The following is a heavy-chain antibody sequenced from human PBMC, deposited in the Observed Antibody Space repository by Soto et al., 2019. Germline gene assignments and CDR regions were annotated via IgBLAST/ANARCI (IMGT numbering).Heavy chain of an antibody. CDR2: INYSGST. CDR1: GGSISSGGYY. D-gene: IGHD4-17*01. J-gene: IGHJ4*02. CDR3: ARAHGDYETTFDF. V-gene: IGHV4-31*03. Sequence: SETLSLTCTVSGGSISSGGYYWSWIRQHPGKGLEWIGYINYSGSTYCHPSLKSRVTISVDTSKNQFSLKLNSVTAADTAVYYCARAHGDYETTFDFWGQGTLVTVSS.